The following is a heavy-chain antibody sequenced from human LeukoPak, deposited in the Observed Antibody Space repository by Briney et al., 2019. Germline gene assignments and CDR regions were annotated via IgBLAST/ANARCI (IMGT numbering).Heavy chain of an antibody. CDR1: GYTFTIYG. CDR2: ISAYNGNT. D-gene: IGHD3-3*01. J-gene: IGHJ5*02. CDR3: ARDHSRYYDFWSGPRNWFDP. V-gene: IGHV1-18*01. Sequence: ASVKVSCKASGYTFTIYGISWVRQAPGQGLEWMGWISAYNGNTNYAQKLQGRVTMTTDTSTSTAYMELRSLRSDDTAVYYCARDHSRYYDFWSGPRNWFDPWGQGTLVTVSS.